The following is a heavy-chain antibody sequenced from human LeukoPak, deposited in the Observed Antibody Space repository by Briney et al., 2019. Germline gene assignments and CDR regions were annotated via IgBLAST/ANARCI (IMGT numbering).Heavy chain of an antibody. J-gene: IGHJ4*02. CDR2: ISSIGNT. CDR1: GGSTSQNY. V-gene: IGHV4-59*01. D-gene: IGHD3-10*01. Sequence: SETLSLTCAVSGGSTSQNYWSWIREPPGKGLEWIGYISSIGNTDYNPSLRGRVAISLDTSQNQFSLRLTSVTAADTALYYCTRGGFGDGRGQHFFDYWGLGTLVAVSS. CDR3: TRGGFGDGRGQHFFDY.